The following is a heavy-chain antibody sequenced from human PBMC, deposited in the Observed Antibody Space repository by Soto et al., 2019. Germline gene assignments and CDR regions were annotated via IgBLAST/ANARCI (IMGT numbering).Heavy chain of an antibody. CDR2: IWYDGSNK. D-gene: IGHD2-15*01. CDR1: GFTFSSYG. CDR3: ARDSTCSGGSCYFSLGYFDL. V-gene: IGHV3-33*01. Sequence: QVQLVESGGGVVQPGRSLRLSCAASGFTFSSYGMHWVRQAPGKGLEWVAVIWYDGSNKYYADSVKGRFTISRDNSKNTXYXRMNSLRAEDTAVYYCARDSTCSGGSCYFSLGYFDLWGRGTLVTVSS. J-gene: IGHJ2*01.